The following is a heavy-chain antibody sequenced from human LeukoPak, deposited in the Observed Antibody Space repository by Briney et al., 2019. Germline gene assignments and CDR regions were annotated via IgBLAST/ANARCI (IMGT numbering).Heavy chain of an antibody. J-gene: IGHJ4*02. CDR3: ARDNGSGWYGPFDY. CDR2: IYHSGST. V-gene: IGHV4-4*02. Sequence: GSLRLSCAASGFTFSSYSMNWVRQAPGKGLEWIGEIYHSGSTNYNPSLKSRVTMSVDKSKNQFSLKLSSVTAADTAVYYCARDNGSGWYGPFDYWGQGTLVTVSS. D-gene: IGHD6-19*01. CDR1: GFTFSSYSM.